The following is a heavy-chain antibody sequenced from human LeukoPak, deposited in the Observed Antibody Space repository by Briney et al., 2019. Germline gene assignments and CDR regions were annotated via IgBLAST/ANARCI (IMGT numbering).Heavy chain of an antibody. Sequence: PGGTLRLSCAASGFTFSSYGMSWVRQAPGKGLEWVSAISGSGGSTYYADSVKGRFTISRDNAKNSLYLQMNSLRAEDTAVYYCARRFGEGAFDIWGQGTMVTVSS. CDR2: ISGSGGST. J-gene: IGHJ3*02. V-gene: IGHV3-23*01. CDR3: ARRFGEGAFDI. CDR1: GFTFSSYG. D-gene: IGHD3-10*01.